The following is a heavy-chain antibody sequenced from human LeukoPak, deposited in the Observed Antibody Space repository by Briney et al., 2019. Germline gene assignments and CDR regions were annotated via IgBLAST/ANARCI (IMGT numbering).Heavy chain of an antibody. D-gene: IGHD2-15*01. J-gene: IGHJ3*02. Sequence: GSLRLSCAASGFTVSSNYMSWVRQAPGKGVEWVSVFYSGGSTYYADSVKGRFTISRDNSKNTLYLQMNSLRAEDTAVYYCARERVVAATLDAFDIWGQGTMVTVSS. CDR3: ARERVVAATLDAFDI. V-gene: IGHV3-53*01. CDR2: FYSGGST. CDR1: GFTVSSNY.